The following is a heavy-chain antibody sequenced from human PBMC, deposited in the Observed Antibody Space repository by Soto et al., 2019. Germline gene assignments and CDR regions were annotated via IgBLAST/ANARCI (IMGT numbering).Heavy chain of an antibody. Sequence: GGSLRLSCVGSGFTFSNAWIYWVRQAPGKGLQWVGRIKSETHGGTTDFAAPVKGRFAISRDDSRNLVYMQMNSLKIEDTAVYYCTTDSYSDMNVVRFDNWGHGTLVTVSS. CDR2: IKSETHGGTT. V-gene: IGHV3-15*07. CDR1: GFTFSNAW. J-gene: IGHJ4*01. CDR3: TTDSYSDMNVVRFDN. D-gene: IGHD1-26*01.